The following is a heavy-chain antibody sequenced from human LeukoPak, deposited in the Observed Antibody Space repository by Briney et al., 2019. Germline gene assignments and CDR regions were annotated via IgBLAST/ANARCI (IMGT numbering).Heavy chain of an antibody. J-gene: IGHJ4*02. V-gene: IGHV3-21*01. CDR3: ARAPPHSWFGESEPAANFDY. Sequence: KPGGSLRLSCAASGFTFSTYSMNWVRQAPGKGLEWVSSISSSSSYIYYADSVKGRFTISRDNAKNSLYLQMNSLRAEDTAVYYCARAPPHSWFGESEPAANFDYWGQGTLVTVSS. CDR1: GFTFSTYS. D-gene: IGHD3-10*01. CDR2: ISSSSSYI.